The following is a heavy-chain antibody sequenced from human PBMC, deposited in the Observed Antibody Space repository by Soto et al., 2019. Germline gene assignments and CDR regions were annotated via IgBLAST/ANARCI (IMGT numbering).Heavy chain of an antibody. CDR1: GYTFTSYD. Sequence: QVQLVQSGAEVKKPGASVKVSCKASGYTFTSYDVNWVRQATGQGLEWMGWMNPTRGNTAYAQKFQGRVTMTRNTSISTAYMDLSSLRSEDTAVYYCARDRETYGMDVWGQGTTVTVSS. CDR3: ARDRETYGMDV. V-gene: IGHV1-8*01. J-gene: IGHJ6*02. CDR2: MNPTRGNT.